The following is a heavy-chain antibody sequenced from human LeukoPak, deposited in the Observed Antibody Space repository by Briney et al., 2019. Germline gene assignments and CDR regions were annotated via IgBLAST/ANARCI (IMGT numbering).Heavy chain of an antibody. CDR1: GGSISSGRYY. V-gene: IGHV4-61*02. Sequence: SQTLSLTCTVSGGSISSGRYYWSWIRQPAGKGLEWIGRIYTSGSTNYNPSFKSRVTISVDTSKNQFSLKLSSVTAADTAVYFCARETYCSGGSCYQFDSWGQGTLVTVSP. CDR2: IYTSGST. D-gene: IGHD2-15*01. J-gene: IGHJ4*02. CDR3: ARETYCSGGSCYQFDS.